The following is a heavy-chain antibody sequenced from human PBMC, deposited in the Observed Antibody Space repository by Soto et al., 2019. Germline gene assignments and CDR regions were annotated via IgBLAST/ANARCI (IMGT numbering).Heavy chain of an antibody. CDR1: GNSFTNNY. CDR3: AILGPDFHCRSSSCPHPHYDSGMAV. Sequence: ASVKVSCKASGNSFTNNYMHWVRQAPGQGLEWMGIINPRGGNTIYAQKFQGRVTVTRDTSTSKVYMELSSLRSEDTAVYYRAILGPDFHCRSSSCPHPHYDSGMAVWGQGTTVTVSS. CDR2: INPRGGNT. D-gene: IGHD2-2*01. J-gene: IGHJ6*02. V-gene: IGHV1-46*01.